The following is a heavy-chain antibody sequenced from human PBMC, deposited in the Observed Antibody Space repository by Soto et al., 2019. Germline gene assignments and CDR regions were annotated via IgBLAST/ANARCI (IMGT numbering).Heavy chain of an antibody. Sequence: EVQLLESGGGLVQPGGSLRLSCAASGFTFSSYAMSWVRQAPGQGLEWVSAISGSGGTTYYADSVKGRFTISRDNSENTLYLQVNSLRAEDTAVYYCAKDRGYSGYDNWFDSWGQGTLVTVSS. CDR1: GFTFSSYA. CDR3: AKDRGYSGYDNWFDS. D-gene: IGHD5-12*01. CDR2: ISGSGGTT. J-gene: IGHJ5*01. V-gene: IGHV3-23*01.